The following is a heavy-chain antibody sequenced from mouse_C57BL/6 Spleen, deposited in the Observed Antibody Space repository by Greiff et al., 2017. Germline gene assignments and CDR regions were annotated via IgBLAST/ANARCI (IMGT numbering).Heavy chain of an antibody. Sequence: QVQLQQPGAELVRPGTSVKLSCKASGYTFTSYWMHWVKQRPGQGLEWIGVIDPSDSYTNYNQKFKGKATLTVDTSSSTAYMQLSSLTSEDSAVYYCARFWDYGSPFGYWGQGTTLTVSS. CDR3: ARFWDYGSPFGY. CDR1: GYTFTSYW. V-gene: IGHV1-59*01. CDR2: IDPSDSYT. D-gene: IGHD1-1*01. J-gene: IGHJ2*01.